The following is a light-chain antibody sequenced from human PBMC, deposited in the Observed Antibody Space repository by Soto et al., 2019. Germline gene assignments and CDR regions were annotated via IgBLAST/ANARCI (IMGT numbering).Light chain of an antibody. CDR3: SSYTRSATWV. CDR2: EVS. CDR1: SSDVGGYNY. J-gene: IGLJ3*02. Sequence: QSALTQPASVSGSPGQSITISCTGTSSDVGGYNYVSWYQQHPGKAPKLMIYEVSNRPSGVSNRFSGFKSDNTAPLTISGLQTEDEADYYCSSYTRSATWVFGGGTKLTVL. V-gene: IGLV2-14*01.